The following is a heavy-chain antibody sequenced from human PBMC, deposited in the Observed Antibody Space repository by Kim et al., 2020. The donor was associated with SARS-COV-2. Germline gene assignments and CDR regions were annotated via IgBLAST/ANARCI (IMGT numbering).Heavy chain of an antibody. CDR2: INHSGST. CDR3: ARGYSRRYYYYYGMDV. Sequence: SETLSLTCAVYGGSFSGYYWSWIRQPPGKGLEWIGEINHSGSTNYNPSLKSRVTISVDTSKNQFSLKLRSVTAADTAVYYCARGYSRRYYYYYGMDVWGQGTTVTVSS. J-gene: IGHJ6*02. V-gene: IGHV4-34*01. D-gene: IGHD6-13*01. CDR1: GGSFSGYY.